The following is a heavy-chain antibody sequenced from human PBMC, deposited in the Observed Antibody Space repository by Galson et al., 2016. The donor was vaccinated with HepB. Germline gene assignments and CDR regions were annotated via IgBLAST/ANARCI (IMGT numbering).Heavy chain of an antibody. J-gene: IGHJ5*02. D-gene: IGHD3-10*01. CDR2: INHSGST. CDR1: GGFFSGYY. V-gene: IGHV4-34*01. CDR3: ARVARSKYYYGSGSYRNWFDP. Sequence: SETLSLTCAVYGGFFSGYYWSWIRQPPGKGLEWIGEINHSGSTNYNPSLKSRVTISVDTSKNQFSLKLSSVTAADTAVYYCARVARSKYYYGSGSYRNWFDPWGQGTLVTVSS.